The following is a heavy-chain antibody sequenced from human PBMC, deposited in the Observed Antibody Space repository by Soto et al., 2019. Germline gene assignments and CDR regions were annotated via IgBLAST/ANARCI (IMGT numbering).Heavy chain of an antibody. CDR1: GGYISSYC. V-gene: IGHV4-59*01. Sequence: SETLSLTCTVSGGYISSYCWSWIRQPPGKGLEWIGYIYYSGSTNYNPSLKSRVTISVDTSKNQFSLKLSSVTAADTAVYYCARDLYYDSSGGGGAFDIWGQGTMVTVSS. J-gene: IGHJ3*02. D-gene: IGHD3-22*01. CDR2: IYYSGST. CDR3: ARDLYYDSSGGGGAFDI.